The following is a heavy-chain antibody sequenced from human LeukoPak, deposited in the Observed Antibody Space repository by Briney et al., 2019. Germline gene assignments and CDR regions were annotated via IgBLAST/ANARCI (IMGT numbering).Heavy chain of an antibody. J-gene: IGHJ6*03. V-gene: IGHV4-39*07. CDR2: IYYSGST. Sequence: SETLSLTCTVSGGSISSSSYYWGWIRQPPGKGLEWIGSIYYSGSTYYNPSLKSRVTISVDTSKNQFSLKLSSVTAADTAVYYCARVRGYGDKYYYYYYYMDVWGKGTTVTVSS. CDR3: ARVRGYGDKYYYYYYYMDV. CDR1: GGSISSSSYY. D-gene: IGHD4-17*01.